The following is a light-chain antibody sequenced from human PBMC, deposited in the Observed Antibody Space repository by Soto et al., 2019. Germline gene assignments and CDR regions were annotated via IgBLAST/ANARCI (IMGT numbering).Light chain of an antibody. CDR2: AAS. Sequence: IQLTQSPSFLSASVGDRVTITCRASQSITSYLNWYQQKPGKAPKLLIYAASSLRIGVPSRFSGSGSGTDFSLTITSLQPEDFATYYCQQSYSTLHTFGGGTKVDI. J-gene: IGKJ4*01. CDR3: QQSYSTLHT. CDR1: QSITSY. V-gene: IGKV1-39*01.